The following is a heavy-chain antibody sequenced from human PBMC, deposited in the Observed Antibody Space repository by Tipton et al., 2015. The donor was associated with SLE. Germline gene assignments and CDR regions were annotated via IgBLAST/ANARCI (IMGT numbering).Heavy chain of an antibody. CDR1: GGSISSSCFY. D-gene: IGHD6-19*01. V-gene: IGHV4-39*07. Sequence: TLSLTCTVSGGSISSSCFYWGWIRQPPGKGLEWIGSNHYGGSTYYNPSLKSRVTISVDTSKNQFSLKLSSVTAADTAVYYCARPLAGGIDYWGQGTLVTVFS. J-gene: IGHJ4*02. CDR2: NHYGGST. CDR3: ARPLAGGIDY.